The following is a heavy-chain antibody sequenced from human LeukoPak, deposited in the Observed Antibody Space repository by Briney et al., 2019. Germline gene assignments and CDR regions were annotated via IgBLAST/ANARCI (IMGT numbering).Heavy chain of an antibody. Sequence: SVKVFCKASGGTFSSYAISWVRQAPGQGLEWMGGIIPIFGTANYAQKFQGRVTITADESTSTAYMELSSLRSEDTAVYYCASTYYYDSSGFFSHRWGQGTLVTVSS. J-gene: IGHJ4*02. CDR3: ASTYYYDSSGFFSHR. D-gene: IGHD3-22*01. V-gene: IGHV1-69*13. CDR2: IIPIFGTA. CDR1: GGTFSSYA.